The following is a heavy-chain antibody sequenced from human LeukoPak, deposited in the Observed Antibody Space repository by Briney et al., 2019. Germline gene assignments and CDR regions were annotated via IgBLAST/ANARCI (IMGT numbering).Heavy chain of an antibody. CDR2: ISAYNGNT. CDR3: ARSRNLHVLSIIDY. CDR1: GYTFTSSG. D-gene: IGHD5/OR15-5a*01. Sequence: ASVKVSCKASGYTFTSSGISWVRQAPGQGLEWMGWISAYNGNTNYAQKLQGRVTMTTDTSTSTAYMELRSLRSDDTAVYYCARSRNLHVLSIIDYWGQGTLVTVSS. V-gene: IGHV1-18*01. J-gene: IGHJ4*02.